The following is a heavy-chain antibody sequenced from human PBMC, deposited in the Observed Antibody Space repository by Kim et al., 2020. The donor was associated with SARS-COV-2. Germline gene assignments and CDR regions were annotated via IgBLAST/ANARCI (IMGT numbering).Heavy chain of an antibody. V-gene: IGHV3-23*01. D-gene: IGHD3-3*01. Sequence: VKGRFTISRENSKNTLYLQMNSLKAADTAVYYCAKGLFAVFGAGVEYYFDYWGQGILVTVSS. J-gene: IGHJ4*02. CDR3: AKGLFAVFGAGVEYYFDY.